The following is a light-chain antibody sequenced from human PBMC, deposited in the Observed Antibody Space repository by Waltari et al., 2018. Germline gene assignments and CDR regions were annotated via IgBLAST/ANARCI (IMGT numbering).Light chain of an antibody. J-gene: IGKJ1*01. CDR2: AAS. V-gene: IGKV1-6*01. CDR1: QDIRND. Sequence: AIQMTQSPSSLSASVGDRITITCRASQDIRNDVGWYQQKPGEAPKLLIYAASILQSGVPSNFSGSGSGTDCTLTISSLQPEDFATYYCLQDYNYPRTFGQGTKVEIK. CDR3: LQDYNYPRT.